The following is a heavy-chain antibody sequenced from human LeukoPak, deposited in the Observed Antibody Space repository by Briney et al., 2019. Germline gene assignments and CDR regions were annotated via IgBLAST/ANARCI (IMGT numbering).Heavy chain of an antibody. CDR1: GGSISSSSYY. CDR2: IYYVGDT. J-gene: IGHJ4*02. D-gene: IGHD6-13*01. V-gene: IGHV4-39*01. CDR3: ARSPGSRYAYDDY. Sequence: SETLSLTCTVSGGSISSSSYYWGWIRQPPGKGPEWIGTIYYVGDTYYNPSLQSRVTISADTSKNQFSLKLSSVTAADTAVYYCARSPGSRYAYDDYWGQGTLVTVSS.